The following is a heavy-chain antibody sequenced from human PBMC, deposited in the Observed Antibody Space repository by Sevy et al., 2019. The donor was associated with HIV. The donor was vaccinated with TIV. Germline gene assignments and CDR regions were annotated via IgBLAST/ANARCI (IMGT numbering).Heavy chain of an antibody. CDR2: ISAYSGNT. CDR3: ARDSIYYYDSSGYPNCFDY. Sequence: ASVKVSCKASGYTFTSYGISWVRQAPGQGLEWMGWISAYSGNTNYAQKLQGRVTMTTDTSTITAYMELSSLRSDDTAMYYCARDSIYYYDSSGYPNCFDYWGQGTLVSVSS. V-gene: IGHV1-18*01. D-gene: IGHD3-22*01. J-gene: IGHJ4*02. CDR1: GYTFTSYG.